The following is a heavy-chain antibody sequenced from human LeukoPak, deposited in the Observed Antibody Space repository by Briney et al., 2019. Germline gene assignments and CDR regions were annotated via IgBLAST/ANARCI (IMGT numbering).Heavy chain of an antibody. Sequence: SETLSLTCAVYGGSFSGYYWSWIRQPPGKGLEWIGEINHSGSTNYNPSLKSRVTISVDTSKNQFSLKLSSVTAADTAVYYCARLRLRYFDWHSPHGPFDYWGQGTLVTVSS. V-gene: IGHV4-34*01. CDR3: ARLRLRYFDWHSPHGPFDY. CDR2: INHSGST. D-gene: IGHD3-9*01. CDR1: GGSFSGYY. J-gene: IGHJ4*02.